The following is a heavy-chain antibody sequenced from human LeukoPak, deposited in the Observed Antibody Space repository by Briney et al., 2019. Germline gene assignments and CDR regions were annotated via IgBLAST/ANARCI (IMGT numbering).Heavy chain of an antibody. D-gene: IGHD3-3*01. J-gene: IGHJ6*02. CDR2: ISYDGSNK. V-gene: IGHV3-30*18. CDR3: AKAEGFTIFGVAYYYGMDV. Sequence: PGGSLRLSCAASGFTFSSYGMHWVRQAPGKGLEWVAVISYDGSNKYYADSVKGRFTISRDNSKNTLYLQMNSLRAEDTAVYYCAKAEGFTIFGVAYYYGMDVWGQGTTVTVSS. CDR1: GFTFSSYG.